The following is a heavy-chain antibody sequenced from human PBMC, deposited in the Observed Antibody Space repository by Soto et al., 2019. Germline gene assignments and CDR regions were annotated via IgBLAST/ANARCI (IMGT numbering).Heavy chain of an antibody. J-gene: IGHJ4*02. CDR3: ARDPFSQYSHDTSGFQK. CDR1: GGSVGSGDYY. V-gene: IGHV4-30-4*02. D-gene: IGHD3-22*01. CDR2: IHYSGAT. Sequence: SETLSLTCTVSGGSVGSGDYYWSWIRQPPGSGPEWIGHIHYSGATYYTPPFEGRVTISLDTPNNQFSLRVEDTAIYYCARDPFSQYSHDTSGFQKWGLGTLVTVSS.